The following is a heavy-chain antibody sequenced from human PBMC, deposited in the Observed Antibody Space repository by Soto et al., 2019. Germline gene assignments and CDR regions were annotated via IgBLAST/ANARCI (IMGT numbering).Heavy chain of an antibody. CDR2: INHSGST. CDR3: AIGWGGSFP. Sequence: QVQLQQWGAGLLKPSETLSLTCAVYGGSFSGYYWSWIRQPPGKGLEWIGEINHSGSTHYNPSLKSRVTISVDTSKNECSLKLSSVTAADTAVYDCAIGWGGSFPWGQGTLVTVSS. D-gene: IGHD1-26*01. J-gene: IGHJ5*02. V-gene: IGHV4-34*01. CDR1: GGSFSGYY.